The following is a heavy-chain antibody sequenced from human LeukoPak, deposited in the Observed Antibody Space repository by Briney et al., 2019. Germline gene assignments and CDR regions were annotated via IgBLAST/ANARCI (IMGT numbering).Heavy chain of an antibody. D-gene: IGHD3-10*01. CDR2: IYYSGRT. Sequence: SETLSLTCAVYGGSFSGFFWSWIRQPAGKGLEWIGYIYYSGRTNYSPSLKSRVTISVDTSKNQFSLKLSSVTAADTAVYYCARDDGTGFLGYWGQGTLVTVSS. CDR3: ARDDGTGFLGY. V-gene: IGHV4-59*01. CDR1: GGSFSGFF. J-gene: IGHJ4*02.